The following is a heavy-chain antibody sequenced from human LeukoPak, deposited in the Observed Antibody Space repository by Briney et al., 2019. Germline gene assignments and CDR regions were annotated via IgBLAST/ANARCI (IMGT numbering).Heavy chain of an antibody. Sequence: PGGSLRLSCAASGFTFTNAYMNWVRQAPGKGLEWVSSISSSSSYIYYADSVKGRFTISRDNAKNSLYLQMNSLRAEDTAVYYCARDLTTYYYGSGSYYQVYWGQGTLVTVSS. CDR2: ISSSSSYI. V-gene: IGHV3-21*01. CDR3: ARDLTTYYYGSGSYYQVY. CDR1: GFTFTNAY. J-gene: IGHJ4*02. D-gene: IGHD3-10*01.